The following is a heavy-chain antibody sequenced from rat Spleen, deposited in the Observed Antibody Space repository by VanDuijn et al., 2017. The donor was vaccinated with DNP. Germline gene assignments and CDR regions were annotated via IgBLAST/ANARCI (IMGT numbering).Heavy chain of an antibody. CDR3: ARYAPSASYAMDA. CDR1: GFTFSAYN. CDR2: ITYDGSRT. J-gene: IGHJ4*01. D-gene: IGHD2-1*01. Sequence: EVQLVESGGDFVQPGRSLRLSCAASGFTFSAYNMVWVRQAPKKALEWVATITYDGSRTYYRDSVKGRFTISRDNAKNTLYLQMNSLRSEDTATYYCARYAPSASYAMDAWGQGTSVTVSS. V-gene: IGHV5S10*01.